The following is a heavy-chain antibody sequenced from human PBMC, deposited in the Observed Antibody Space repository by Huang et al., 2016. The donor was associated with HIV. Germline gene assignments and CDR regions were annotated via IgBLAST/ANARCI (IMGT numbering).Heavy chain of an antibody. CDR3: ARPKMTATPSDSSWSYFDF. CDR2: VNHRGSA. D-gene: IGHD3-10*01. V-gene: IGHV4-34*01. J-gene: IGHJ4*02. Sequence: QVRLEQWGPNLLKPSDTLSLKCAVYGGSFSDYFWTWIRQSPVKGLEWIGEVNHRGSATHNPSLRCRVAMSVDSSKNQFYLNLTSVTAADTAVYFCARPKMTATPSDSSWSYFDFWGRGTPVTVSS. CDR1: GGSFSDYF.